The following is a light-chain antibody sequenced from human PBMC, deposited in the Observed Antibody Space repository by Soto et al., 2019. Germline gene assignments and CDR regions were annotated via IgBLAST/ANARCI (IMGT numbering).Light chain of an antibody. CDR3: QTWSTGIRV. CDR2: LNSDGSH. CDR1: SGHSSYA. V-gene: IGLV4-69*01. J-gene: IGLJ3*02. Sequence: QLVLTQSPSASASLGASVKLTCTLSSGHSSYAIAWHQQQPEKGPRYLMKLNSDGSHSKGDGIPDRFSGSSSGTERYLTISCLQSEDEADYYCQTWSTGIRVFGGGTKLTVL.